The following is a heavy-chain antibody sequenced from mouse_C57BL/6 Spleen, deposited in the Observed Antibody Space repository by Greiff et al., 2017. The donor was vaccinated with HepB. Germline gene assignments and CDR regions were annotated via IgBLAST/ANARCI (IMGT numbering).Heavy chain of an antibody. J-gene: IGHJ2*01. V-gene: IGHV5-16*01. CDR1: GFTFSDYY. D-gene: IGHD2-5*01. Sequence: EVQRVESEGGLVQPGSSMKLSCTASGFTFSDYYMAWVRQVPEKGLEWVANINYDGSSTYYLDSLKSRFIISRDNAKNILYLQMSSLKSEDTATYDCARGYYSNYPYFDYWGQGTTLTVSS. CDR2: INYDGSST. CDR3: ARGYYSNYPYFDY.